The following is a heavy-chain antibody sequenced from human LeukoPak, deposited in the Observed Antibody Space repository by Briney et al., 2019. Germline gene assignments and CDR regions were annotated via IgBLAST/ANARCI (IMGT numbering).Heavy chain of an antibody. CDR2: IYSGGDT. CDR3: ARWGDSLDY. D-gene: IGHD3-10*01. V-gene: IGHV3-53*01. J-gene: IGHJ4*02. Sequence: GGSLRLSCAASGFTVSSSYLSWVRQAPGKELEWVSLIYSGGDTSYANSVKGRFTISRDNSKNTLYLQMNSLRAEDTAVYYCARWGDSLDYWGQGTLVTVSS. CDR1: GFTVSSSY.